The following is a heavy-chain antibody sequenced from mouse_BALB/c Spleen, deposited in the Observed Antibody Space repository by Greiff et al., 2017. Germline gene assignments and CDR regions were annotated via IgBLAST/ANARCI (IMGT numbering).Heavy chain of an antibody. CDR1: GYTFTSYT. CDR3: TRWLRGYYFDY. J-gene: IGHJ2*01. CDR2: INPSSGYT. Sequence: QVQLQQSGAELARPGASVKMSCKASGYTFTSYTMHWVKQRPGQGLEWIGYINPSSGYTNYNQKFKDKATLTVDTSSSTAYMQLSSLTSEDSAVYYCTRWLRGYYFDYWGQGTTLTVSS. D-gene: IGHD2-2*01. V-gene: IGHV1-4*01.